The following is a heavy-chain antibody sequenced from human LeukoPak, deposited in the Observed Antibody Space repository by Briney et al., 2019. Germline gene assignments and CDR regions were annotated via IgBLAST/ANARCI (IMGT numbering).Heavy chain of an antibody. CDR2: ISSSSSYI. V-gene: IGHV3-21*01. Sequence: GGSLRLSCAASGFTFNDYGMSWVRQAPGKGLEWVSSISSSSSYIYYADSVKGRFTISRDNAKNSLYLQMNSLRAEDTAVYYCARDGATYYYGSGRTNWFDGWGQGTLVTVSS. J-gene: IGHJ5*02. CDR3: ARDGATYYYGSGRTNWFDG. CDR1: GFTFNDYG. D-gene: IGHD3-10*01.